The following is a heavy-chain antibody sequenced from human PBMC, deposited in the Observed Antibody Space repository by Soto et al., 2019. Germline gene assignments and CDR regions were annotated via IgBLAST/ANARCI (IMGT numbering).Heavy chain of an antibody. V-gene: IGHV3-48*02. J-gene: IGHJ4*02. CDR2: IRGATI. D-gene: IGHD5-18*01. Sequence: EVQLVESGGGLVQPGGSLRLSCEASGFTFSIYSMNWVRQAPGTGLEWISYIRGATIYYAHSVKGRFTISRDNARNSLYLQMNSLRDEETAVYYCARDLGYTYGSDYLGQGTLVTAAS. CDR1: GFTFSIYS. CDR3: ARDLGYTYGSDY.